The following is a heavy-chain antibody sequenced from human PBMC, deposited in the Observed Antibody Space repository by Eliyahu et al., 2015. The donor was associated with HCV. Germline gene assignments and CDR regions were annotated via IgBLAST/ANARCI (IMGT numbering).Heavy chain of an antibody. V-gene: IGHV4-59*01. J-gene: IGHJ5*02. CDR2: XHYSGST. D-gene: IGHD6-19*01. CDR1: GGSITTYY. Sequence: QVQLQESGPGLVKPSETLSLTCTVSGGSITTYYWXWXRQPPGKGLXWXGYXHYSGSTNYNPSLKSRVTISVDTSKNQFSLNLTSVTAADTAMYYCASGGGGIAVTGTGGWFDPWGQGTLVTVSS. CDR3: ASGGGGIAVTGTGGWFDP.